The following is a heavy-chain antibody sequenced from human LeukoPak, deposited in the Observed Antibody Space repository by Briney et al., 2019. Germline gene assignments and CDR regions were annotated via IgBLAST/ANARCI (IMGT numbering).Heavy chain of an antibody. CDR2: IRYDGSKK. J-gene: IGHJ6*03. V-gene: IGHV3-30*02. Sequence: PGGSLRLSCSASGFTFSNYGMHWVRQAPGKGLEWVAFIRYDGSKKFYAESVKGRFTISRDNSKNALYLQMYSLRPEDTAMYYCAKVGGPPYGSRTYRDYYYYYYMDVWGKGTTVTISS. CDR1: GFTFSNYG. D-gene: IGHD3-16*02. CDR3: AKVGGPPYGSRTYRDYYYYYYMDV.